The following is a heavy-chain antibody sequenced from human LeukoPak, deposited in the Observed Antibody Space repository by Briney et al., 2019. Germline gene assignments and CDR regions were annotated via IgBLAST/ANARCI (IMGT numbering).Heavy chain of an antibody. Sequence: ASVKVSCKASGYTFTSYDINWVRQATGQGLEWMGWMNPNSGNTGYAQKFQGRVTMTRNTSISTAYMELSSLRSEDTAVYYCARGFQTYTIFGVVRLDPWGQGTLVTVSS. D-gene: IGHD3-3*01. V-gene: IGHV1-8*01. CDR3: ARGFQTYTIFGVVRLDP. CDR2: MNPNSGNT. CDR1: GYTFTSYD. J-gene: IGHJ5*02.